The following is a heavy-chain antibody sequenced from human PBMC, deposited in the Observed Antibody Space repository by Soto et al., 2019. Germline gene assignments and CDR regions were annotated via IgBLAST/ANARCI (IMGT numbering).Heavy chain of an antibody. J-gene: IGHJ6*02. V-gene: IGHV3-23*01. CDR2: ITDNGSGT. D-gene: IGHD1-26*01. CDR3: ASPGTYYYDMDV. CDR1: GFAFYKYA. Sequence: EVQVLESGGGLVQPGGSLRLSCGASGFAFYKYAMSWVRQAPGKGLEWVSAITDNGSGTYYADSVRGRFTISRDNAKNTLHLQMNSLRAEDTAVYYCASPGTYYYDMDVWGQGTTVTVS.